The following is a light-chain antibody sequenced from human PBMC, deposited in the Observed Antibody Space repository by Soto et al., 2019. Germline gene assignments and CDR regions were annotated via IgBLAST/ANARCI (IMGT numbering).Light chain of an antibody. J-gene: IGLJ1*01. CDR3: SSYTNINTRACV. CDR2: EVT. Sequence: QSALTQPASVSGSPGQSITISCTGTIGDIGSYNRVSCYQQHPGKAPKLIIYEVTDRPSGVSNRFSGSKSGNTASLTISGLQAEDEAEYYCSSYTNINTRACVFGTGTKLTVL. V-gene: IGLV2-14*01. CDR1: IGDIGSYNR.